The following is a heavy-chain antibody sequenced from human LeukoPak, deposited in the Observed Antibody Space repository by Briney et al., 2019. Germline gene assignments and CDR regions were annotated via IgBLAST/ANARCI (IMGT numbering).Heavy chain of an antibody. V-gene: IGHV4-59*01. D-gene: IGHD2-2*01. CDR1: GGSISSYY. Sequence: SETLSLTCTVSGGSISSYYWSWIRQPPGKGLEWIGYIYYSGSTNYNPSLKSRVTISVDTSKNQFSLKLSSVTATDTAVYYCAREGPSFGSSYYFDYWGQGTLVTVSS. CDR2: IYYSGST. CDR3: AREGPSFGSSYYFDY. J-gene: IGHJ4*02.